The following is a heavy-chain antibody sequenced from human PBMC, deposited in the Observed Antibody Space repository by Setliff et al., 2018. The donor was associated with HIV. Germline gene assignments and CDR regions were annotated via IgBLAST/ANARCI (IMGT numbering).Heavy chain of an antibody. Sequence: TLSLTCSVSGGSISSGDNYWNWIRQPAGKGLEWIGRIYISGTPNYNPSLKSRISISVDTSKNQFSLKLSSVTAADTAVYYCARLIHTGLLYFDFWGLGTLVTVSS. D-gene: IGHD2-8*02. J-gene: IGHJ4*02. CDR2: IYISGTP. CDR3: ARLIHTGLLYFDF. CDR1: GGSISSGDNY. V-gene: IGHV4-61*02.